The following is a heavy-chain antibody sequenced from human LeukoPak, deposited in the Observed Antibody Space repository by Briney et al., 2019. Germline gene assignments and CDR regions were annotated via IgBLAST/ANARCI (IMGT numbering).Heavy chain of an antibody. CDR1: GFTVSSNY. Sequence: PGGSLRLSCAASGFTVSSNYMSWVRQAPGKGLEWVSVIYRSGSTYYADSVKGRFTISRDNSNNTLYLLMNSLRAEDTAVYYCARSLGFCSSSNCQEYLQHWGQGTPVTVSS. D-gene: IGHD2-2*01. CDR3: ARSLGFCSSSNCQEYLQH. CDR2: IYRSGST. V-gene: IGHV3-53*01. J-gene: IGHJ1*01.